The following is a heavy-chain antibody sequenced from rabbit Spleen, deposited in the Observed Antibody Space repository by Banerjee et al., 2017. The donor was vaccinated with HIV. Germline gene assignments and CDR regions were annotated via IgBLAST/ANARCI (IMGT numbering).Heavy chain of an antibody. Sequence: QSLEESGGDLVKPGASLTLTCTASGVSFSSSSYMCWVRQAPGKGLEWIACINIVTGKSVYASWAKGRFTMSRTSSTTVTLQMTSLTVADTATYFCARDLVAVIGCNFNLWGPGTLVTVS. CDR1: GVSFSSSSY. CDR2: INIVTGKS. CDR3: ARDLVAVIGCNFNL. D-gene: IGHD1-1*01. V-gene: IGHV1S40*01. J-gene: IGHJ4*01.